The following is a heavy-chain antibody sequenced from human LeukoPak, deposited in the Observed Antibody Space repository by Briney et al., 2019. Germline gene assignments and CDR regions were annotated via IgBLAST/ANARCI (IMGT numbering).Heavy chain of an antibody. J-gene: IGHJ4*02. V-gene: IGHV3-48*04. CDR1: GFTFSSYS. Sequence: GGSLRLSCAASGFTFSSYSINWVRQAPGKGLEWVSYISSSSSTIYYADSVKGRFTISRDNAKNSLYLQMNSLRAEDTAVYYCASELTYYYDSSGYYPTDYWGQGTLVTVSS. CDR2: ISSSSSTI. CDR3: ASELTYYYDSSGYYPTDY. D-gene: IGHD3-22*01.